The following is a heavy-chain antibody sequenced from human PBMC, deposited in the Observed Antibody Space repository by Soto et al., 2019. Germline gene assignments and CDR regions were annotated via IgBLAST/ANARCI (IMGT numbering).Heavy chain of an antibody. V-gene: IGHV3-15*01. D-gene: IGHD3-3*01. CDR1: GFTFSKVW. J-gene: IGHJ6*02. CDR3: NTVDDFWSGYYNYYYYDMDV. CDR2: IKTKTDGGTT. Sequence: GGSLRLSCAASGFTFSKVWMSWFRQAPGKGLEWVGRIKTKTDGGTTDYGAPVNGRFTISRDDSRNALYQQMDSLKTEDTAVYLRNTVDDFWSGYYNYYYYDMDVWGQGTTVTVSS.